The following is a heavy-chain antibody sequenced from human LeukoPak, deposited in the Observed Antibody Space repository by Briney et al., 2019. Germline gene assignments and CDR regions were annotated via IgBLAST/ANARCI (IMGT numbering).Heavy chain of an antibody. V-gene: IGHV3-7*01. CDR3: ARDSSSWYRYYYYGMDV. CDR1: GFTFSSYA. J-gene: IGHJ6*02. D-gene: IGHD6-13*01. CDR2: IKQDGSEK. Sequence: GGSLRLSCAASGFTFSSYAITWVRQAPGKGLEWVANIKQDGSEKYYVDSVKGRFTISRDNAKNSLYLQMNSLRAEDTAVYYCARDSSSWYRYYYYGMDVWGQGTTVTVSS.